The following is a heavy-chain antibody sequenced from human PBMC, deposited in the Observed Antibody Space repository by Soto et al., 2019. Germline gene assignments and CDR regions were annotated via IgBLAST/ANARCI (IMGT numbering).Heavy chain of an antibody. CDR1: GGSISIGGYS. Sequence: QLQLQESGSGLVKPSQTLSLTCAVSGGSISIGGYSWSWIRQPPGKGLEWIGYIYHSGNTYYNPSLKTRVTTSVHRTKNQVSLKQSSVTAADTAVYYCARVPSPWGQGTLVTVSS. J-gene: IGHJ5*02. CDR3: ARVPSP. CDR2: IYHSGNT. V-gene: IGHV4-30-2*01.